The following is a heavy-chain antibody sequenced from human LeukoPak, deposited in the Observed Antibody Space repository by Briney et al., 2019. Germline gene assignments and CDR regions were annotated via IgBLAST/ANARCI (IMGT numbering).Heavy chain of an antibody. CDR1: GSFSSYV. CDR2: LSASGGST. CDR3: AKDLILVLPAAYDY. J-gene: IGHJ4*02. D-gene: IGHD2-2*01. Sequence: TGGSLRLSCAASGSFSSYVMTWVRQAPGRGLEWVSTLSASGGSTYCADSVKGRFTISRDNSKNTLYLQMSSLRAEDTAVYFCAKDLILVLPAAYDYWGQGTLVTVSS. V-gene: IGHV3-23*01.